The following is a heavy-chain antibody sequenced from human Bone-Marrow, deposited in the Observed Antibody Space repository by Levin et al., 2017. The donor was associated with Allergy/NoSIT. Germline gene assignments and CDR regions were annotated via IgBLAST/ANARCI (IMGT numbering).Heavy chain of an antibody. CDR2: IIPIFGTA. CDR3: ARTYYYDSSGPAADAFDI. J-gene: IGHJ3*02. D-gene: IGHD3-22*01. CDR1: GGTFSSYA. Sequence: SVKVSCKASGGTFSSYAISWVRQAPGQGLEWMGGIIPIFGTANYAQKFQGRVTITADESTSTAYMELSSLRSEDTAVYYCARTYYYDSSGPAADAFDIWGQGTMVTVSS. V-gene: IGHV1-69*13.